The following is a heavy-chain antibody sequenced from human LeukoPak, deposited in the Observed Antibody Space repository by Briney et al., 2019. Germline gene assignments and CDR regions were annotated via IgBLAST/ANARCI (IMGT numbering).Heavy chain of an antibody. CDR2: INSNSGST. J-gene: IGHJ4*02. CDR3: ARVLRGSFAYFEY. Sequence: ASVKVSCKASGYTFTGYYMHWVRQAPGQGLEWMGWINSNSGSTNYAQKFQGRVTMTRDTSISTAYMELSRLRSDDTAVYYCARVLRGSFAYFEYWGQGTLVTVSS. D-gene: IGHD3-3*01. CDR1: GYTFTGYY. V-gene: IGHV1-2*02.